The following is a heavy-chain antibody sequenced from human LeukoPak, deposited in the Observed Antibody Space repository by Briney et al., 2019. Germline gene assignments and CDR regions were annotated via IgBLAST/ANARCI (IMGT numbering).Heavy chain of an antibody. CDR1: GFTFSNSA. Sequence: GGSLRLPCEASGFTFSNSAMSWVRQAPGKGLEWVSGISASGHYTYNADSAKGRFTISRDNSKNTLYLQMNSLRAEDTALYYCAKDGSWGDYYFYFYIDVWGKGTTVTVSS. D-gene: IGHD3-16*01. V-gene: IGHV3-23*01. CDR3: AKDGSWGDYYFYFYIDV. J-gene: IGHJ6*03. CDR2: ISASGHYT.